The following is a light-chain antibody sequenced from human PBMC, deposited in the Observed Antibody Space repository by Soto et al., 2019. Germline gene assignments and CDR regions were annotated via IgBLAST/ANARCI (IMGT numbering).Light chain of an antibody. V-gene: IGLV4-69*01. CDR1: TEHITYA. CDR3: QTWGAVWGTVV. Sequence: QSVLTQSPSASASLGASVNLTCTLDTEHITYAIAWHQQQPQKGPRYLMKVNIDGSHIRGDGIPDRFSGSSSGAERFLTISRLQSEDEAVYYWQTWGAVWGTVVFGGGTKLTVL. CDR2: VNIDGSH. J-gene: IGLJ2*01.